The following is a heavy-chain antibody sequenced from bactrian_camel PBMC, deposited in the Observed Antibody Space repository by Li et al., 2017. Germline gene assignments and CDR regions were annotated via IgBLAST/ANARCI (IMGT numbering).Heavy chain of an antibody. D-gene: IGHD6*01. CDR2: IINRGGTT. CDR3: AVEGYDGSCRVGGEFDY. J-gene: IGHJ4*01. V-gene: IGHV3S40*01. CDR1: GYTYMSYF. Sequence: DVQLVESGGGSVQAGGSLRFSCAFSGYTYMSYFMGWFRQAPGKGLEWVSIINRGGTTYYADSMKGRFTISRDNATNTVYLQMNSLKPGDTATYYCAVEGYDGSCRVGGEFDYWGQGTQVTVS.